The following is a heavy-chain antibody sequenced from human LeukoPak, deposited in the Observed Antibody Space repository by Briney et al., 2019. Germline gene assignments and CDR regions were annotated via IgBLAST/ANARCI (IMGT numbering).Heavy chain of an antibody. Sequence: GGSLRLSCAASGFTFSSYSMNWVRQAPGKGLEWVSYISSSSSTIDYADSVKGRFTISRDNAKNSLYLQMNSLRAEDTAVYYCARGDMIVKYFDYWGQGTLVTVSS. V-gene: IGHV3-48*01. D-gene: IGHD3-22*01. J-gene: IGHJ4*02. CDR3: ARGDMIVKYFDY. CDR1: GFTFSSYS. CDR2: ISSSSSTI.